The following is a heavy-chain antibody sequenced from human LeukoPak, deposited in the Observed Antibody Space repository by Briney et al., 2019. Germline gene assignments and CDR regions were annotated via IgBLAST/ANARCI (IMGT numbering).Heavy chain of an antibody. D-gene: IGHD1/OR15-1a*01. CDR3: AKYNGQLLEQWYYYY. CDR2: IDKNDATT. J-gene: IGHJ4*02. CDR1: GFTFSNYA. Sequence: PGRSLRLACAASGFTFSNYATSWVRQARGKWLEWVLRIDKNDATTNYADSVRGRFTISRDNSKNTLHLQMSSLRAEDTAVYYCAKYNGQLLEQWYYYYWGQGTLVTVSP. V-gene: IGHV3-23*01.